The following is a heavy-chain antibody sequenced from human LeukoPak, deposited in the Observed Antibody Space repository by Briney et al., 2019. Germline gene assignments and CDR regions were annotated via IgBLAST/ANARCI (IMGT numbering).Heavy chain of an antibody. CDR2: IYYSGST. D-gene: IGHD2-2*01. CDR3: ARGSSTGFDY. Sequence: SETLSLTCTVSGGSISSSSYYWGWIRQPPGKGLEWIGSIYYSGSTYYNPSLKSRVTISVDTSNNQFSLKLTSVTAADTAVYYCARGSSTGFDYWGQGTLVTVSS. V-gene: IGHV4-39*07. J-gene: IGHJ4*02. CDR1: GGSISSSSYY.